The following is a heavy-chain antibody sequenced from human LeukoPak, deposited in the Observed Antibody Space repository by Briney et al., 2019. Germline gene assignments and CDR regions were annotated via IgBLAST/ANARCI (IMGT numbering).Heavy chain of an antibody. D-gene: IGHD6-19*01. CDR1: GFTFSSYE. CDR2: ISSSGSTI. CDR3: ARGGAGSKSVAGLRVES. Sequence: PGGSLRLSCAASGFTFSSYEMNWVRQAPGKGLEWVSYISSSGSTIYYADSVKGRFTISRDNAKNSLYLQMNSLRAEDTAVYYCARGGAGSKSVAGLRVESWGQGTLVTVSS. V-gene: IGHV3-48*03. J-gene: IGHJ4*02.